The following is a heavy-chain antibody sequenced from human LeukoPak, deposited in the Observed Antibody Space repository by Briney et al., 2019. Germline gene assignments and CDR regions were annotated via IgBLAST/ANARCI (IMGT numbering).Heavy chain of an antibody. CDR3: AGIIVGATSYDY. J-gene: IGHJ4*02. CDR1: GYSISSGYY. Sequence: PSETLSLTXTVSGYSISSGYYWDWIRQPPGKGLEWIGSIYHSGSTYYNPSLKSRVTISVDTSKNQFSLKLSSVTAADTAVYYCAGIIVGATSYDYWGQGTLVTVSS. D-gene: IGHD1-26*01. CDR2: IYHSGST. V-gene: IGHV4-38-2*02.